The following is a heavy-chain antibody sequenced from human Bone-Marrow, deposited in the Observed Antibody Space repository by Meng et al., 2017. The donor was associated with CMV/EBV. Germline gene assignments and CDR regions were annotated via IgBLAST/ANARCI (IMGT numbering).Heavy chain of an antibody. Sequence: GGSVSSGSSYWSWVRQPPGKGLEWIGYIYYSGSTNYNPSLKSRVTISVDTSKNQFSLKLSSVTAADTAVYYCARAPRDGYIAYYFDYWGQGTLVTVSS. D-gene: IGHD5-24*01. CDR1: GGSVSSGSSY. V-gene: IGHV4-61*01. J-gene: IGHJ4*02. CDR2: IYYSGST. CDR3: ARAPRDGYIAYYFDY.